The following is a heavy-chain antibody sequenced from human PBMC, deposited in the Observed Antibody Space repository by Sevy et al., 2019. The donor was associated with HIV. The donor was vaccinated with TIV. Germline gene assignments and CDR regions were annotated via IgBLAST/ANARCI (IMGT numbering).Heavy chain of an antibody. CDR3: ARGPRYCSSTSCYSTGWFDP. J-gene: IGHJ5*02. Sequence: ASVKVSCKASGYTFTSYGISWVRQAPGQGLEWMGWISAYNGNTNYAQKLQGRVTMTTDTSTSTAYMELRSLRSDDTAVYYCARGPRYCSSTSCYSTGWFDPWGQGTLVTVSS. CDR1: GYTFTSYG. V-gene: IGHV1-18*01. D-gene: IGHD2-2*01. CDR2: ISAYNGNT.